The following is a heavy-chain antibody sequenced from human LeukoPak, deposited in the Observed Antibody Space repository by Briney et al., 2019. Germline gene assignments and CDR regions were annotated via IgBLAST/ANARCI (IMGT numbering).Heavy chain of an antibody. D-gene: IGHD3-10*01. Sequence: GGSLRLSCVVSGFTFKTYAMSWVRQAPGKGLEWVSGISDSGGSSFYADSVKGRFTISRDNSKNILYLHMNSLRAEDTAVYYCAKDWGYGSGTYYTHWGQGTLVTVSS. V-gene: IGHV3-23*01. J-gene: IGHJ4*02. CDR3: AKDWGYGSGTYYTH. CDR1: GFTFKTYA. CDR2: ISDSGGSS.